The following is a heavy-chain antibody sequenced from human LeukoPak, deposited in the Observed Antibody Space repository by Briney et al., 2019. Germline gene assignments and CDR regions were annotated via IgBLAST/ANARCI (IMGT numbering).Heavy chain of an antibody. D-gene: IGHD6-13*01. CDR1: GGSISSYY. Sequence: SETLSLTCTVSGGSISSYYWSWIRQPPGKGLEWIGYIHYSGSTHYNPSLKSRATISVDTSKNQFSLKLSSVTAADTAVYYCARKGSRKAFDIWGQGTMVTVSS. V-gene: IGHV4-59*12. CDR3: ARKGSRKAFDI. CDR2: IHYSGST. J-gene: IGHJ3*02.